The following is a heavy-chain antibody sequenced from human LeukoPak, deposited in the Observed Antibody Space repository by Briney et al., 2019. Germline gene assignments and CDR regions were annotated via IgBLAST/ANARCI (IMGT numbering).Heavy chain of an antibody. V-gene: IGHV3-53*01. D-gene: IGHD5-18*01. CDR1: GFTVSSNY. CDR2: IYSGGST. CDR3: AREGQPHDAFDI. J-gene: IGHJ3*02. Sequence: SGGSLRLSCAASGFTVSSNYMSWVRRAPGKGLEWVSVIYSGGSTYYADSVKGRFTISRDNSKNTLYLQMNSLRAEDTAVYYCAREGQPHDAFDIWGQGTMVTVSS.